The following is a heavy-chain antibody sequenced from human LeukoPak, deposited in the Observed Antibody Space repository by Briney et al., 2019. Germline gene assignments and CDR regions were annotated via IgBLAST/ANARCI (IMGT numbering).Heavy chain of an antibody. J-gene: IGHJ5*02. CDR3: ARHKPYGRPRGWFP. V-gene: IGHV4-39*01. CDR2: IYYNGST. D-gene: IGHD6-19*01. Sequence: SGTLSLTCTVSGNSIISSAHYWGWIRQPPGKGLKWIGSIYYNGSTYYNPSLKSRVTISVDTSKNQFSLRLNYVTAADTALYYCARHKPYGRPRGWFPWGQGTLVTVTS. CDR1: GNSIISSAHY.